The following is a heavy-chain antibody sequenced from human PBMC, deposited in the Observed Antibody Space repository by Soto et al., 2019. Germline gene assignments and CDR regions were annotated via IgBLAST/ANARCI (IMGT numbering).Heavy chain of an antibody. D-gene: IGHD6-25*01. Sequence: HPGGSLRLSCAASGFTFSSYWMSWVRQAPGKGLEWVANIKQDGSEKYYVDSVKGRFTISRDNAKNSLYLQMNSLRAEDTAVYYCASGERLPHNYYGMDVWGQGTTVTVSS. CDR2: IKQDGSEK. CDR1: GFTFSSYW. J-gene: IGHJ6*02. V-gene: IGHV3-7*05. CDR3: ASGERLPHNYYGMDV.